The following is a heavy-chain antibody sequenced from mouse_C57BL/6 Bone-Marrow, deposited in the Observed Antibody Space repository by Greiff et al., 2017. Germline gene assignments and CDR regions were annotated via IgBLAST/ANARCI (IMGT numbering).Heavy chain of an antibody. Sequence: EVQLQQPGAELVRPGASVKLSCTASGFNFKDDYMHWVKQRPEQGLEWIGWIDPENGDTEYASKFQGKATITADTSSNTAYLQLSSLTSEDTAVYYCTTEGVDSVVDYWGQGTALTVSS. CDR3: TTEGVDSVVDY. CDR1: GFNFKDDY. J-gene: IGHJ2*01. V-gene: IGHV14-4*01. CDR2: IDPENGDT. D-gene: IGHD1-1*01.